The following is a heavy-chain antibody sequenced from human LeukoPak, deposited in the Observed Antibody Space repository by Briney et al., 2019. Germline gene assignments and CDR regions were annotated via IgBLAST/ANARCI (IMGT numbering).Heavy chain of an antibody. CDR1: GGTFSNYA. Sequence: SVKVSCKASGGTFSNYAISWVRQAPGQGLEWMGGIIPIFGTANYAQKSQGRVTITADKSTSTAYMELSSLRSEDTAVYYCARGDIRTIAAAGTDYYYYYMDVWGKGTTVTVSS. D-gene: IGHD6-13*01. CDR2: IIPIFGTA. CDR3: ARGDIRTIAAAGTDYYYYYMDV. V-gene: IGHV1-69*06. J-gene: IGHJ6*03.